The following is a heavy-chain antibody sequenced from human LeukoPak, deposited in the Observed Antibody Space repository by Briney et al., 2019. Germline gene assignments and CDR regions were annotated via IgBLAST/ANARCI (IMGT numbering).Heavy chain of an antibody. V-gene: IGHV4-31*03. CDR2: IYYSGST. Sequence: SQTLSLTCTVSGGSISSDGYYWSWLRQHPGKGLEWIGYIYYSGSTYYNPSLKRRVTISVDTSKNQFSLKLSSVTAADTAVYYCARDSGEEILWGQGTLVTVSS. D-gene: IGHD1-26*01. CDR3: ARDSGEEIL. J-gene: IGHJ4*02. CDR1: GGSISSDGYY.